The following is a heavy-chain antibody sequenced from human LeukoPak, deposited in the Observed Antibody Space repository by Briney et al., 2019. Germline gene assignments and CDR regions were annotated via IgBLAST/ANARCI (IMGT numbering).Heavy chain of an antibody. CDR2: IIPILGIA. J-gene: IGHJ6*02. V-gene: IGHV1-69*04. Sequence: GASVKVSCKASGGTFSSYAISWVRQAPGQGLEWMGRIIPILGIANYAQKSQGRVTITADKSTSTAYMELSSLRSEDTAVYYCARVEEDIVVVPAAASRGMDVWGQGTTVTVSS. CDR3: ARVEEDIVVVPAAASRGMDV. CDR1: GGTFSSYA. D-gene: IGHD2-2*01.